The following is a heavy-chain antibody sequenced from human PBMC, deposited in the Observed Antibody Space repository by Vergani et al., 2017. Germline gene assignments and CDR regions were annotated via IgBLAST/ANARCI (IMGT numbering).Heavy chain of an antibody. V-gene: IGHV1-46*03. CDR3: ARPHGDILPPDPRRLDY. J-gene: IGHJ4*02. CDR1: GGTFSSNS. CDR2: IIPSGGST. Sequence: QGQLAQSGAEVKKPGSSVKVSCKASGGTFSSNSISWVRQAPGQGLEWMGRIIPSGGSTTYAQQFQGRLTMTRDTSTSTVYMDLSNLRSEDTAVYYCARPHGDILPPDPRRLDYWGQGTLVTVSS.